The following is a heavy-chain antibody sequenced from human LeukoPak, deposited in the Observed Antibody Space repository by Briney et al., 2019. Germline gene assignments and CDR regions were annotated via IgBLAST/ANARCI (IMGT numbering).Heavy chain of an antibody. V-gene: IGHV3-49*04. CDR3: TRDRRDGYNDGYFSL. CDR1: GFSIAEYA. Sequence: PGGSLRPSCTASGFSIAEYAMTWVRQAPGRGLEWLGFIRSKSYSETTQFAASVRGRFTISRDDSNSVTYLQMNSLKIEDTAVYFCTRDRRDGYNDGYFSLWGRGTLVTVSS. CDR2: IRSKSYSETT. D-gene: IGHD5-24*01. J-gene: IGHJ2*01.